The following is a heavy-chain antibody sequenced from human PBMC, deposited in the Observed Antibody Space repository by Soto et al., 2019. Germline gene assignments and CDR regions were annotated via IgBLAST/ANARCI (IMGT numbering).Heavy chain of an antibody. CDR3: SSLPDGYTSGLDY. CDR2: IYYTGNT. D-gene: IGHD5-12*01. J-gene: IGHJ4*02. Sequence: QVQLQESGPGLVKPSQTLSLSCTVSGASISSGDYYWNWIRQPPGKGLEWIGYIYYTGNTVFNPPLTRRVSISVDTPKTQFSLKLNPVPAADTAVYYCSSLPDGYTSGLDYWGQGTLVTVSS. V-gene: IGHV4-30-4*01. CDR1: GASISSGDYY.